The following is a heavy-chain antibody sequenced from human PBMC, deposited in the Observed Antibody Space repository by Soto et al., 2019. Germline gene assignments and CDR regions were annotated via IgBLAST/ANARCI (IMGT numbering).Heavy chain of an antibody. CDR1: GFTFSSYS. CDR3: ARDCPPYDPFDD. V-gene: IGHV3-21*01. Sequence: PGGSLRLSCAASGFTFSSYSMNWVRQAPGKGLEWVSSISSSSSYIYYADSVKGRFTISRDNAKNSLYLQMNSLRAEDTAVYYCARDCPPYDPFDDWGQGTLVTVSS. J-gene: IGHJ4*02. CDR2: ISSSSSYI. D-gene: IGHD2-21*01.